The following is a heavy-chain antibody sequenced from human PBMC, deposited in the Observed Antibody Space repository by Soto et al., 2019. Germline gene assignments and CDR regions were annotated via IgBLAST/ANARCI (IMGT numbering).Heavy chain of an antibody. V-gene: IGHV4-30-4*08. J-gene: IGHJ4*02. CDR3: VTLFGAAAPFDY. D-gene: IGHD6-13*01. Sequence: SETLSLTCTVSGDSVSTNSYSWGWIRQSPGKGLEWIGYISYSGSTYYNPSLKSRLTISVDTSKNQFSLKLTSVTAADTAVYYCVTLFGAAAPFDYWGQGTLVTVSS. CDR1: GDSVSTNSYS. CDR2: ISYSGST.